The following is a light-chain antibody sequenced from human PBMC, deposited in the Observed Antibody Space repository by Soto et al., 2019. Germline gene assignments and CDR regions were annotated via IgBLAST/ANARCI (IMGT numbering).Light chain of an antibody. V-gene: IGKV3-20*01. J-gene: IGKJ5*01. CDR3: QQYGSSPIT. CDR1: QSVSSSY. CDR2: GAS. Sequence: EIVLTQSPGPLSLSPGERATLSCRSSQSVSSSYLAWYQQKPGQAPRLLIYGASSRATGIPDRFSGSGSGTDFTLTISRLETEDVALYYCQQYGSSPITLGQGTRLEIK.